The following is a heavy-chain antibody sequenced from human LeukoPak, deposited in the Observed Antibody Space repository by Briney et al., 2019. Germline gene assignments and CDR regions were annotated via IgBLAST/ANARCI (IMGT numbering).Heavy chain of an antibody. CDR1: GYSISSRYF. J-gene: IGHJ4*02. CDR3: ARQSAYNPYYAFDS. Sequence: SETLSLTCTVSGYSISSRYFWGWIRQPPGKGLEWIGSIYQSGSTYYKPSLKSRVTISVDTSKDQFSVKLTSVTAADTAVYFCARQSAYNPYYAFDSWGQGTLVTVSS. CDR2: IYQSGST. V-gene: IGHV4-38-2*02. D-gene: IGHD3-3*01.